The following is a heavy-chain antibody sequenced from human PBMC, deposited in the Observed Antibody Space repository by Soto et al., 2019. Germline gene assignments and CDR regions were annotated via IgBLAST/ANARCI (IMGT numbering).Heavy chain of an antibody. CDR3: ARYSSSSRNWFDP. CDR1: GGSISSYY. Sequence: SETLSLTCTVSGGSISSYYWSWIRQPPGKGLEWIGYIYYSGSTNYNPSLKSRVTISVDTSKNQFSLKLSSVTAADTAVYYCARYSSSSRNWFDPWGQGTLVTVSS. D-gene: IGHD6-6*01. J-gene: IGHJ5*02. V-gene: IGHV4-59*01. CDR2: IYYSGST.